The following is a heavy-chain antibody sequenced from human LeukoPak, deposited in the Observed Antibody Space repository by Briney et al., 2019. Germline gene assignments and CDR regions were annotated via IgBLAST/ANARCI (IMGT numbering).Heavy chain of an antibody. CDR1: GYTFTNCG. CDR2: ISAYSGNT. CDR3: ARRYCSGGSCYSDGYYGMDV. V-gene: IGHV1-18*01. D-gene: IGHD2-15*01. Sequence: ASVKVSCKASGYTFTNCGFSCMRQAPGQWLEWMGWISAYSGNTNYAQKLQGRVTMTTDTSTNTAYMELRSLRSDDTAVYYCARRYCSGGSCYSDGYYGMDVWGQGTTVTVSS. J-gene: IGHJ6*02.